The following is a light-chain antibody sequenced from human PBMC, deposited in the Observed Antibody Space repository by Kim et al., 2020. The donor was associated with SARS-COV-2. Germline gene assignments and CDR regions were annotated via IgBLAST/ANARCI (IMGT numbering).Light chain of an antibody. J-gene: IGLJ3*02. CDR3: QSYDSSLSGWV. V-gene: IGLV1-40*01. Sequence: RVTTSSTGGSSNIGAGYHVHWYQQRPGTAPKLLIYGNSNRPSGVPDRFSGSKSGTSASLAITGLQAEDEADYYCQSYDSSLSGWVFGGGTQLTVL. CDR2: GNS. CDR1: SSNIGAGYH.